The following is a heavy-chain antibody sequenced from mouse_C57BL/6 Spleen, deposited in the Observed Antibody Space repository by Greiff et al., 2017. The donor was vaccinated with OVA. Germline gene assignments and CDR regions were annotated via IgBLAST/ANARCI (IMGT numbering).Heavy chain of an antibody. J-gene: IGHJ4*01. V-gene: IGHV5-9-1*02. CDR1: GFTFSSYA. CDR2: ISSGGDYI. CDR3: TRVGGSSYDAMDY. D-gene: IGHD1-1*01. Sequence: EVHLVESGEGLVKPGGSLKLSCAASGFTFSSYAMSWVRQTPEKRLEWVAYISSGGDYIYYADTVKGRFTISRDNARNTLYLQMSSLKSEDTAMYYCTRVGGSSYDAMDYWGQGTSVTVSS.